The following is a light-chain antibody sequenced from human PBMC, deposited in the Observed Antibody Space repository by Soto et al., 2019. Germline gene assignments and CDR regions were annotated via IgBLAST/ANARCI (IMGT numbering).Light chain of an antibody. CDR1: QSVGTN. J-gene: IGKJ5*01. V-gene: IGKV3-15*01. CDR3: QQYGSSPSIT. Sequence: ERVMTQSPVTLSVSPGEIVTLSCRPSQSVGTNLAWYQQKPGQAPSLLIYGVSTRATGIPTRFSGSGSGRQFTLTISSLQSEDFAVYYCQQYGSSPSITFGQGTRLEIK. CDR2: GVS.